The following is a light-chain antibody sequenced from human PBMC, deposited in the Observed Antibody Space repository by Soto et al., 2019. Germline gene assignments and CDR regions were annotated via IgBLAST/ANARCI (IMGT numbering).Light chain of an antibody. V-gene: IGKV3D-15*01. CDR2: LTS. CDR1: QRVASN. J-gene: IGKJ5*01. Sequence: IVITHSPATLAVCPRERATLSCRASQRVASNLAWYQQKPGQAPRLLIFLTSTRAIGVPDRFSGGGSGTEFTLTISSLQSEDFAVYYCQQYAAWPPIPFGQVTLPAV. CDR3: QQYAAWPPIP.